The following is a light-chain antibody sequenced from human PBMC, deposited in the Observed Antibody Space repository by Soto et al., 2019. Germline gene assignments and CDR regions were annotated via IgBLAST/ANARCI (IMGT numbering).Light chain of an antibody. CDR2: GVT. J-gene: IGLJ1*01. CDR1: SSDVGAYNY. V-gene: IGLV2-8*01. CDR3: SSYAGRSMYV. Sequence: QSALTQPASVSGSPGQSITISCTGTSSDVGAYNYVSWYQQYPGKAPKLLIYGVTRRPSGVPDRFSGSKSGNTAALTVSGLQAEDEAYYYCSSYAGRSMYVFGTGTKVTVL.